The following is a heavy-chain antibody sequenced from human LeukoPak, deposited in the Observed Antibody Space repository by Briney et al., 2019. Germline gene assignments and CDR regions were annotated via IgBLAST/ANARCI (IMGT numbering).Heavy chain of an antibody. CDR2: IYYSGST. CDR1: GGSISSGGYY. V-gene: IGHV4-31*03. J-gene: IGHJ4*02. CDR3: ARGVTGDIFDY. D-gene: IGHD7-27*01. Sequence: SETLSLTCTVSGGSISSGGYYWSWIRQHPGKGLEWIGYIYYSGSTYYNPSLKSRVTISVDTSENQFSLKLSSVTAADTAVYYCARGVTGDIFDYWGQGTLVTVSS.